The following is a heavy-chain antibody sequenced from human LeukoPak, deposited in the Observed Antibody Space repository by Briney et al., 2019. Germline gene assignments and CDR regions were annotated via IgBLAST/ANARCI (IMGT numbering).Heavy chain of an antibody. CDR3: ARDTDWSFDY. D-gene: IGHD2-21*01. CDR1: GVTFSDYS. J-gene: IGHJ4*02. V-gene: IGHV3-48*02. Sequence: PGGSLRLSCATSGVTFSDYSMNWVRQAPGKGPEWISYISNDRSSVADSVKGRFTISRDNAENSLFLQMNSLRDEDTAVYYCARDTDWSFDYWGQGILVTVSS. CDR2: ISNDRSSV.